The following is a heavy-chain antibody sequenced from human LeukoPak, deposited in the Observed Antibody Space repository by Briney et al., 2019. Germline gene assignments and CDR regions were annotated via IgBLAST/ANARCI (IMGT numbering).Heavy chain of an antibody. CDR3: AIQRGMQPPRT. V-gene: IGHV5-51*01. J-gene: IGHJ5*02. Sequence: GESLKISCKGSGYDFATYWIAWVRQMPGKGLEWMGVIYPGDSDIRYRPSFQGQVTISADKSISTAYLQWSSLKASDTAMYYCAIQRGMQPPRTWGQGTLVTVSS. CDR1: GYDFATYW. CDR2: IYPGDSDI. D-gene: IGHD3-16*01.